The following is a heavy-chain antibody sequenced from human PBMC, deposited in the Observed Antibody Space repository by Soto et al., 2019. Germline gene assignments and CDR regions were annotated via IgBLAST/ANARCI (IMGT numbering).Heavy chain of an antibody. CDR2: IYYSGST. J-gene: IGHJ3*02. V-gene: IGHV4-31*03. CDR3: ARANYGSGSWYAFDI. CDR1: GGSISSGGYY. Sequence: QVQLQESGPGLVKPSQTLSLTCTVSGGSISSGGYYWSWIRQHPGKGLEWIGYIYYSGSTYYNPSLKSRVNISVDTSKNQFSLKLSSVTAADTAVYYCARANYGSGSWYAFDIWGQGTMVTVSS. D-gene: IGHD3-10*01.